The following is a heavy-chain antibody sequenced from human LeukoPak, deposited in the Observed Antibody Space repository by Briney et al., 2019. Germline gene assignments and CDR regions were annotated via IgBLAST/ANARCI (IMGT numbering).Heavy chain of an antibody. Sequence: SQTLSLTCAISGDIFSSNNAAWNWIRQSPSRGLEWLGRTYYRSKSYNEYAVSVKSRITINPDTSKNQFSLQLNSMTPEDTAVYYCAGGNGGLDYWGQGTLVTASS. V-gene: IGHV6-1*01. CDR1: GDIFSSNNAA. J-gene: IGHJ4*02. CDR2: TYYRSKSYN. D-gene: IGHD4-23*01. CDR3: AGGNGGLDY.